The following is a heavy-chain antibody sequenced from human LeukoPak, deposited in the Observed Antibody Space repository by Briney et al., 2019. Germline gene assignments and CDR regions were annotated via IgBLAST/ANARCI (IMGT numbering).Heavy chain of an antibody. D-gene: IGHD3-9*01. CDR1: GYTFTGYY. CDR2: INPNSGGT. J-gene: IGHJ3*02. Sequence: ASVKVSCKASGYTFTGYYMHWVRQAPGQGLEWMGWINPNSGGTNYAQKFQGRVTMTRDTSISTAYMELSRLRSDDTAVYYCARDNPNTGYDISTGFSAFDIWGQGTMVTVSS. CDR3: ARDNPNTGYDISTGFSAFDI. V-gene: IGHV1-2*02.